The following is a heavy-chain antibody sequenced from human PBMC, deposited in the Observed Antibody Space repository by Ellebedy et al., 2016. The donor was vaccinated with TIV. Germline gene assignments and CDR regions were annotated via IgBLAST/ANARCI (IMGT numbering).Heavy chain of an antibody. CDR2: RYDGSAK. V-gene: IGHV3-30*02. CDR3: AKEKHSRWVGPTSFDY. J-gene: IGHJ4*02. Sequence: GESLKISCAASEFTFSTYHMYWVRQAPGKGLEWVAVRYDGSAKFYAESMKGRFTISRDNSTNTLYLQMNNLRAEDTAVYYCAKEKHSRWVGPTSFDYWGQGTPVTVSS. D-gene: IGHD1-26*01. CDR1: EFTFSTYH.